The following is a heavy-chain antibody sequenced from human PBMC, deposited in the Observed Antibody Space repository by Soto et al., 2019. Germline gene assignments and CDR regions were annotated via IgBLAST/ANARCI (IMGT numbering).Heavy chain of an antibody. CDR2: ISDDGSNK. CDR3: ANYCRSTSCFSGGLEH. Sequence: QVQLVESGGGVVQPGRSLRLSCAASGFTFSSYGMHWVRQAPGKGLEWVAVISDDGSNKYYADSVNGRFTISRDNSKNTLYLQMNSLRAEDRAVYYCANYCRSTSCFSGGLEHWGQGTLVTVSS. D-gene: IGHD2-2*01. CDR1: GFTFSSYG. V-gene: IGHV3-30*18. J-gene: IGHJ4*02.